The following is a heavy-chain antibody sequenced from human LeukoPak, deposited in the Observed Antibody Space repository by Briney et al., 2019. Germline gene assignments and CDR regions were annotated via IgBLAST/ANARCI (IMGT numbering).Heavy chain of an antibody. CDR3: ARAGFSSSTSSDY. V-gene: IGHV1-18*01. J-gene: IGHJ4*02. CDR1: GYTFTRYS. Sequence: ASVKVSCKASGYTFTRYSINWVRQAPGQGLELRGWISAYNGNTNYAQKLQGRVIMTTDTSTSTAYMELRSLRSDDTAVYYCARAGFSSSTSSDYWGQGTLVTVSS. CDR2: ISAYNGNT. D-gene: IGHD6-13*01.